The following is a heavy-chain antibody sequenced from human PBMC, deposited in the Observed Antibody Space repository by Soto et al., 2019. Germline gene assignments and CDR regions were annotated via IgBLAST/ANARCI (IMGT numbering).Heavy chain of an antibody. Sequence: SLRLSCAASGFTFSSDGMHWFRQAPGKGLEWVAIISNDGNNQYYGESVKGRFTISRDNSKNTLYLQMNSLRAEDTAVYYCAKGGGDSSAFEFWGQGTMVTVSS. CDR2: ISNDGNNQ. CDR3: AKGGGDSSAFEF. D-gene: IGHD6-13*01. J-gene: IGHJ3*01. V-gene: IGHV3-30*18. CDR1: GFTFSSDG.